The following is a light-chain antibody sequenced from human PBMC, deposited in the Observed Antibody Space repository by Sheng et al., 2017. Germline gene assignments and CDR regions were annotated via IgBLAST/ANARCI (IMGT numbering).Light chain of an antibody. CDR2: GAS. J-gene: IGKJ5*01. CDR1: QSVSSS. Sequence: DIVLTQSPGTLSLSAGDRATLSCRASQSVSSSYVAWYQQRPGQPPSLLVYGASTRATGIPARFSGSGSETEFTLSISSLQSGDVAVYYCQQYNNWPRTFGQGTRLEIK. V-gene: IGKV3-15*01. CDR3: QQYNNWPRT.